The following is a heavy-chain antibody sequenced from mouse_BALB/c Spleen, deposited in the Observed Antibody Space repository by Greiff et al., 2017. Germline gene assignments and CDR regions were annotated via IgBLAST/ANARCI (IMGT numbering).Heavy chain of an antibody. CDR1: GFTFSSFG. J-gene: IGHJ4*01. CDR2: ISSGSSTI. Sequence: EVQGVESGGGLVQPGGSRKLSCAASGFTFSSFGMHWVRQAPEKGLEWVAYISSGSSTIYYADTVKGRFTISRDNPKNTLFLQMTSLRSEDTAMYYCATTMIYAMDYWGQGTSVTVSS. CDR3: ATTMIYAMDY. V-gene: IGHV5-17*02. D-gene: IGHD2-4*01.